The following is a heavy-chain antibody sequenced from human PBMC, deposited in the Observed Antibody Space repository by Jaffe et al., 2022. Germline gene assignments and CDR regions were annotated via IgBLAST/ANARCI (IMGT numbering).Heavy chain of an antibody. J-gene: IGHJ4*02. D-gene: IGHD2-15*01. V-gene: IGHV1-2*06. CDR1: GYTFTGYY. CDR3: ARVGYCTGDSCLAEIGY. CDR2: INPNSAGT. Sequence: QVQLVQSGAEVKKPGASVKVSCKTSGYTFTGYYIHWVRQAPGQGLEWMGRINPNSAGTNYAQKFQGRVTMTRDTSISTAYMELSSLRSDDTAVYYCARVGYCTGDSCLAEIGYWGQGTLVTVSS.